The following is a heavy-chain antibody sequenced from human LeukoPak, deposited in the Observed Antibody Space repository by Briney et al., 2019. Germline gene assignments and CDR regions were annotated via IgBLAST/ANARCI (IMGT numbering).Heavy chain of an antibody. CDR1: GFTFSSYA. Sequence: PGGSLRLSCAASGFTFSSYAMSWVRQAPGKGLEWVSAISGCGGSTYYADSVKGRFTISRDNSKNTLYLQMNSLRAEDTAVYYCAKDTAPHVWWSYRPIDYWGQGTLVTVSS. V-gene: IGHV3-23*01. D-gene: IGHD3-16*02. CDR2: ISGCGGST. CDR3: AKDTAPHVWWSYRPIDY. J-gene: IGHJ4*02.